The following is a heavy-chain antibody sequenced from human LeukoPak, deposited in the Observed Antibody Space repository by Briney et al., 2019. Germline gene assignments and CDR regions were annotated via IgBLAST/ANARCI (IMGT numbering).Heavy chain of an antibody. D-gene: IGHD1-26*01. CDR3: ARGCIVGATGYYYYYMDV. V-gene: IGHV3-48*01. J-gene: IGHJ6*03. Sequence: GGSLRLSCAASGFTFSSYSMNWVRQAPGKGLEWVSYISSSSSTIYYADSVKGRFTISRDNAKNSLYLQMNSLRAEDTAVYYCARGCIVGATGYYYYYMDVWGKGTTVTVSS. CDR2: ISSSSSTI. CDR1: GFTFSSYS.